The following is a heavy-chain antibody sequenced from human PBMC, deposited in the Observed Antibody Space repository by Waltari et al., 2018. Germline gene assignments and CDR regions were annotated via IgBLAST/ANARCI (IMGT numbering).Heavy chain of an antibody. J-gene: IGHJ2*01. Sequence: QVQLQESGPGLVKPSETLSLTCTVSGGSISSYYWSWIRQPPGKGLAWIGYIYYSGSTNYNPSLKSRVTISVDTSKNQFSLKLSSVTAADTAVYYCARERPARYCSSTSCYTSGWYFDLWGRGTLVTVSS. CDR3: ARERPARYCSSTSCYTSGWYFDL. CDR2: IYYSGST. D-gene: IGHD2-2*02. V-gene: IGHV4-59*01. CDR1: GGSISSYY.